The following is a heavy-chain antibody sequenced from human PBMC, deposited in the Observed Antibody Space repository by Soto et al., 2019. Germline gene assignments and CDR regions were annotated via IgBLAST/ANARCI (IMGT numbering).Heavy chain of an antibody. CDR3: ARESVRPHLPPPPDY. CDR2: ISSTGAYT. D-gene: IGHD2-8*01. CDR1: GFTFSSYA. J-gene: IGHJ4*02. V-gene: IGHV3-64*02. Sequence: QPGGSLRLSCAASGFTFSSYAMHWVRQAPGKGLEYVSGISSTGAYTYYAASLKGRFTISRDNSQNTVDLQMGSLRVEDTAVYYCARESVRPHLPPPPDYWGQGTLVTVSS.